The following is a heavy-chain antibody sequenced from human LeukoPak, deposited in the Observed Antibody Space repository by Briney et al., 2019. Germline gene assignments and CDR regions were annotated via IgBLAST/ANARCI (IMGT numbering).Heavy chain of an antibody. D-gene: IGHD1-7*01. CDR1: GFTFSSYA. Sequence: GGSLRLSCAASGFTFSSYAMSWVRQAPGKGLEWVSGISGSGSTTYYADSVKGRFTISRDNSKDMLYLQMNSLRAEDTAVYYCARGPNWNYPHFDYWGQGTLVTVSS. CDR3: ARGPNWNYPHFDY. V-gene: IGHV3-23*01. CDR2: ISGSGSTT. J-gene: IGHJ4*02.